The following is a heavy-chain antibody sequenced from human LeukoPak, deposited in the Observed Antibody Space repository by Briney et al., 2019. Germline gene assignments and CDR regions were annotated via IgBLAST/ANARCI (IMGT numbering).Heavy chain of an antibody. V-gene: IGHV4-34*01. J-gene: IGHJ4*02. CDR3: ARGGGGVNRNLDY. D-gene: IGHD3-16*01. CDR1: GGSFSGYY. Sequence: PSETLSLTCAVDGGSFSGYYWSWIRQPPGKGLEWIGEINHSGSTNYNPSLKSRVTISVDTSMNQFSLKLSSVTAADTAVYYCARGGGGVNRNLDYWGQGTLVTVSS. CDR2: INHSGST.